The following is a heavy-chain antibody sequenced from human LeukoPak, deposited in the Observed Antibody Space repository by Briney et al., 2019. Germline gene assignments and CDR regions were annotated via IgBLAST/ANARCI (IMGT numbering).Heavy chain of an antibody. CDR2: FYYSGSP. D-gene: IGHD3-3*01. CDR1: GGSISSSSYY. J-gene: IGHJ3*02. Sequence: SETLSLTCTVSGGSISSSSYYWGWIRQPPGRGLEWIGSFYYSGSPYYNPSLKRRITISVDTSKNQFSLKLSSVTAADTAVYFCARHFTIFGVVIQANDVFDIWGQGTMVTVSS. V-gene: IGHV4-39*01. CDR3: ARHFTIFGVVIQANDVFDI.